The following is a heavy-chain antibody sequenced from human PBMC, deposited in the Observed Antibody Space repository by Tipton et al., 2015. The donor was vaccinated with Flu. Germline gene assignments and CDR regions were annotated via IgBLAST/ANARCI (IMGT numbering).Heavy chain of an antibody. V-gene: IGHV4-61*02. D-gene: IGHD3-10*01. J-gene: IGHJ5*02. CDR2: IYTSGST. CDR3: ARDLFGEKDWFDP. CDR1: GGSISSGSYY. Sequence: TLSLTCTVSGGSISSGSYYWSWIRQPAGKGLEWIGRIYTSGSTNYSPSLKSRVTISVDTSKNQFSLKLSSVTAADTAVYYCARDLFGEKDWFDPWGQGTLLTVSS.